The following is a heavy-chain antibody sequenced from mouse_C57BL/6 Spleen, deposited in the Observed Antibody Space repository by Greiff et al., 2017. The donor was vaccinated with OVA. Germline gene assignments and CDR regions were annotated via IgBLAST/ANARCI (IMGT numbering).Heavy chain of an antibody. CDR2: IYPGDGDT. V-gene: IGHV1-80*01. D-gene: IGHD3-2*02. CDR1: GYAFSSYW. J-gene: IGHJ2*01. Sequence: VKLQESGAELAKPGASVTISCKASGYAFSSYWMNWVKQRPGKGLEWLGQIYPGDGDTNYNGKFKGKATMTADKSSSTAYMQLSSLTSEDSAVYFCARSGGFDYWGQGTTLTVSS. CDR3: ARSGGFDY.